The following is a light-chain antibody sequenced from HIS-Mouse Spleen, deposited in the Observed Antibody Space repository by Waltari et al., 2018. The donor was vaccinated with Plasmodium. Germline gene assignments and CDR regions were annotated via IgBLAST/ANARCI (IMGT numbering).Light chain of an antibody. CDR3: QQRSNWPSIT. V-gene: IGKV3-11*01. J-gene: IGKJ5*01. CDR1: KSVSSY. Sequence: EIVLTQSPATLSLSPGERATLSCRASKSVSSYLAWYQQKPGQAPRLLIYDASNRATVIPTRFSGSGSGTDFTLTISSLEPEDFAVYYCQQRSNWPSITFGQGTRLEIK. CDR2: DAS.